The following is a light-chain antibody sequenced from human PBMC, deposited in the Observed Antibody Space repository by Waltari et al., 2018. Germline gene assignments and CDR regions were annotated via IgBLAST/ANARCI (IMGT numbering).Light chain of an antibody. CDR2: GAS. Sequence: TLSCRASQSIGIYLAWYQQRPGQAPRLLIYGASNRATGIPDRFSGSGSGTDFSLTISRLDPEDFAVYYCQHYVRLPVTFGHGTKVEIK. V-gene: IGKV3-20*01. CDR3: QHYVRLPVT. J-gene: IGKJ1*01. CDR1: QSIGIY.